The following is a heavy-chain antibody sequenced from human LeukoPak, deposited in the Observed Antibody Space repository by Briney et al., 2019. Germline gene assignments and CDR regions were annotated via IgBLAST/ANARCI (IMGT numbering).Heavy chain of an antibody. D-gene: IGHD2-15*01. CDR1: GFTFSSYW. CDR2: IKQDGSEK. V-gene: IGHV3-7*01. CDR3: ARDSGVVAAYSFDY. J-gene: IGHJ4*02. Sequence: PGGSLRLSCAASGFTFSSYWMSWVRQAPGKGLEWVANIKQDGSEKYYVDSVKGRLTISRDNAKNSLYLQMNSLRAEDMAVYYCARDSGVVAAYSFDYWGQGTLVTVSS.